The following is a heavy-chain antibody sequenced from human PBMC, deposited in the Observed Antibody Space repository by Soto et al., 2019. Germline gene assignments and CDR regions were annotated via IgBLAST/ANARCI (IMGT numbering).Heavy chain of an antibody. CDR1: GITFSTYA. CDR3: AADYLRHNSLNGYYYSYGMDV. Sequence: GGSLRLSCAASGITFSTYAMSWVRRAPGKGLEWVSTIGSNGADKQYADFVKGRFTVSRDSSKGTLSLQMNSLRAEDTAVYYCAADYLRHNSLNGYYYSYGMDVWGQGTTVTVSS. CDR2: IGSNGADK. D-gene: IGHD4-17*01. J-gene: IGHJ6*02. V-gene: IGHV3-23*01.